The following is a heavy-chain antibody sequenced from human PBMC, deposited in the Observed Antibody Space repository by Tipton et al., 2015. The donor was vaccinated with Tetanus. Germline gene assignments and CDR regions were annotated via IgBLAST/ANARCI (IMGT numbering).Heavy chain of an antibody. CDR3: ARRLGPLTGDQIWYFDL. V-gene: IGHV4-31*03. Sequence: TLSLTCTVSGDSISSGDFYWSWIRQHPGKGLEWIGYIYFTETTYYNPSLESRLTISIDTSKNQFSLELTSVTAADTAVYYCARRLGPLTGDQIWYFDLWGRGTQVTVSS. D-gene: IGHD7-27*01. CDR2: IYFTETT. CDR1: GDSISSGDFY. J-gene: IGHJ2*01.